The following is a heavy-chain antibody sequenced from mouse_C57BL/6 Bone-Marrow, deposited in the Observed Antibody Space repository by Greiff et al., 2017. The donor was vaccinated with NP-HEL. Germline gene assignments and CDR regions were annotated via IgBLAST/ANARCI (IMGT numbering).Heavy chain of an antibody. D-gene: IGHD2-2*01. CDR2: IRNKANGSTT. CDR3: ARSMVTTGGYAMDY. J-gene: IGHJ4*01. Sequence: EVQGVESGGGFVQPGGSLSLSCAASGFTFTDYYMSWVRQPPGKALEWLGFIRNKANGSTTASSASVKGRFTISRDNSPSILYLQRNALRAEDSATYYCARSMVTTGGYAMDYWGQGTSVTVSS. V-gene: IGHV7-3*01. CDR1: GFTFTDYY.